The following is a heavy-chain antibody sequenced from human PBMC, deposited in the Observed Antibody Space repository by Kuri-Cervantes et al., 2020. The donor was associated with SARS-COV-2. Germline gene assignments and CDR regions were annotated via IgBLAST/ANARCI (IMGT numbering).Heavy chain of an antibody. J-gene: IGHJ6*03. D-gene: IGHD3-9*01. CDR3: ARGGYFDWLANLYYYYMDV. CDR2: IIPIFGTA. Sequence: SVKVSCKASGGTFSSYAISWVRQAPGQGLEWMGGIIPIFGTANYAQKLQGRVTMTTDTSTSTAYMELGSLRSDDTAVYYCARGGYFDWLANLYYYYMDVWGKGTTVTVSS. CDR1: GGTFSSYA. V-gene: IGHV1-69*05.